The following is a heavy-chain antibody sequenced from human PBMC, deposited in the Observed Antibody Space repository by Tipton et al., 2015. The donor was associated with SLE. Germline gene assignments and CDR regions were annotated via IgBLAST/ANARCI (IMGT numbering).Heavy chain of an antibody. Sequence: TLSLTCTVSDYSISSGYYWGWFRQSPGKGLEWIGSIYHNGITYYNPSLKSRVTISVDTSKNQFSLRLNSVIAADTAVYYCARDDVWDLFGNRNYQYMDVWGKGTTVTVSS. CDR2: IYHNGIT. CDR1: DYSISSGYY. V-gene: IGHV4-38-2*02. D-gene: IGHD3-16*01. CDR3: ARDDVWDLFGNRNYQYMDV. J-gene: IGHJ6*03.